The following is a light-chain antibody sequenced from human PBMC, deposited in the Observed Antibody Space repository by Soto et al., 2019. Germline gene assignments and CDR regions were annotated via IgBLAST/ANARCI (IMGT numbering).Light chain of an antibody. CDR1: SSDVGGYNY. J-gene: IGLJ1*01. CDR2: EVS. Sequence: QSVLTRPASVSGSPGQSITISCTGTSSDVGGYNYVSWYQQHPGKAPKLMIYEVSNRPSGVSNRFSGSKSGNTASLTISGLQAEDEADYYCSSYTSSSTLVFGTGDQGHRP. CDR3: SSYTSSSTLV. V-gene: IGLV2-14*01.